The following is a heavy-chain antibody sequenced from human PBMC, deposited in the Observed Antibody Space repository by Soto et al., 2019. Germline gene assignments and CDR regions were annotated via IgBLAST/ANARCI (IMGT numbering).Heavy chain of an antibody. CDR3: AITKPAYFDY. CDR2: IYYSGST. D-gene: IGHD4-4*01. V-gene: IGHV4-39*01. J-gene: IGHJ4*02. Sequence: SETLSLTCAVSGGSISDSWWSWVRQPPGKGLGWIGSIYYSGSTYYNPSLKSRVTISVDTSTNQISLKLSSVTAADTDVYYCAITKPAYFDYWGQGTLVTVSS. CDR1: GGSISDSW.